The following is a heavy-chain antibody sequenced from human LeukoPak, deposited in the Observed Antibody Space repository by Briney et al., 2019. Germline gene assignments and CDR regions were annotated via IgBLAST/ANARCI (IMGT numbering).Heavy chain of an antibody. CDR3: AKDTSIGKYCTNGVCSPFDY. D-gene: IGHD2-8*01. V-gene: IGHV3-23*01. CDR1: GFTFSSYA. CDR2: ISDSGDYT. J-gene: IGHJ4*02. Sequence: GGSLRLSCAGSGFTFSSYAMSWVRQAPGQALEWVSVISDSGDYTSYADSVRGRFTISRDNSRNTLYLQMISLRPEDRAVYYCAKDTSIGKYCTNGVCSPFDYWGQGTLVTVSS.